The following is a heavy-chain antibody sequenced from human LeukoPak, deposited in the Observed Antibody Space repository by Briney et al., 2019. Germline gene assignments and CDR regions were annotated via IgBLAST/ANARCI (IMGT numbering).Heavy chain of an antibody. V-gene: IGHV3-15*01. D-gene: IGHD1-26*01. CDR3: TTDGIRTI. Sequence: PGGSLRLSCAASGFTFSNAWMSWVRQAPGKGLEWVGCIKSKTDGGTTDYAAPVKGRFTISRDDSKNALYLQMNSLKTEDTAVYYCTTDGIRTIWGQGTMVTVSS. J-gene: IGHJ3*02. CDR2: IKSKTDGGTT. CDR1: GFTFSNAW.